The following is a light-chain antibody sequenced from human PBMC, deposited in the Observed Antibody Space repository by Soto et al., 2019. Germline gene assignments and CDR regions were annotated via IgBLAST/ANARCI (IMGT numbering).Light chain of an antibody. CDR1: SSDVGGYDY. Sequence: QSVLTQPASVSGSPGQSITMSCTGTSSDVGGYDYVSWYQQHPGKAPKLMIYEVSNRPSGVSSRFSGSKSGNTASLTIFGLQAADEADYYCSSYTSSNTLVFGGGTKLTVL. J-gene: IGLJ2*01. CDR2: EVS. V-gene: IGLV2-14*01. CDR3: SSYTSSNTLV.